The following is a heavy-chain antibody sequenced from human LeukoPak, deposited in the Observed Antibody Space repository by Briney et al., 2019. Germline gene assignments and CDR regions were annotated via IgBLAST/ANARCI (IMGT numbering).Heavy chain of an antibody. V-gene: IGHV3-21*01. J-gene: IGHJ4*02. CDR3: ARATYYDFWSGYYPTETFDY. D-gene: IGHD3-3*01. Sequence: PGGSLRLSCAASGFTFSNAWMNWVRQAPGKGLEWVSSISSSSSYIYYADSVKGRFTISRDNAKNSLYLQMNSLRAEDTAVYYCARATYYDFWSGYYPTETFDYWGQGTLVTVSS. CDR2: ISSSSSYI. CDR1: GFTFSNAW.